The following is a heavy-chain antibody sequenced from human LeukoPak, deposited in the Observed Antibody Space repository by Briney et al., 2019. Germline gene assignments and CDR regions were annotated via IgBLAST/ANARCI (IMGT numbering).Heavy chain of an antibody. CDR2: IYYSGST. CDR1: SGSISSKNYY. CDR3: AKRGVLEGIAVAGTGYYYYYMDV. J-gene: IGHJ6*03. Sequence: SETLSLTCTVSSGSISSKNYYWGWIRQPPGKGLEWIGSIYYSGSTYYNPSLRSRVTISVDTSKNQFSLKLSSVTAADTAVYYCAKRGVLEGIAVAGTGYYYYYMDVWGKGTTVTVSS. D-gene: IGHD6-19*01. V-gene: IGHV4-39*07.